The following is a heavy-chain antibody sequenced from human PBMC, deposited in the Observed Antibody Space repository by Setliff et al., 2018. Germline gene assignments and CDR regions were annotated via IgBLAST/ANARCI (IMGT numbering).Heavy chain of an antibody. J-gene: IGHJ3*02. CDR1: GFTFSTYA. CDR2: ISGSGDSS. Sequence: PGGSLRLSCAASGFTFSTYAMSWVRQAPGKGLEWISTISGSGDSSYYTGSVKGRFTISRDNSKNTVYLQMNSLRAEDTALYYCAKDQTGYPFNAFHIWGLGTMVTVSS. D-gene: IGHD1-1*01. CDR3: AKDQTGYPFNAFHI. V-gene: IGHV3-23*01.